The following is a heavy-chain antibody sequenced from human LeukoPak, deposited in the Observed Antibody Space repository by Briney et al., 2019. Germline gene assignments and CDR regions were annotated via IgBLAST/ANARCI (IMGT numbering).Heavy chain of an antibody. CDR1: GFTVSSNY. CDR2: IYSGGST. D-gene: IGHD3-9*01. CDR3: ARAVDYDILTGPLGYFDY. V-gene: IGHV3-53*01. Sequence: PGGSLRLSCAASGFTVSSNYMSWVRQAPGKGLEWVSVIYSGGSTYYADSVKGRFTISRDNSKNTLYLQMNSLRAEDTAVYYCARAVDYDILTGPLGYFDYWGQGTLVTVSS. J-gene: IGHJ4*02.